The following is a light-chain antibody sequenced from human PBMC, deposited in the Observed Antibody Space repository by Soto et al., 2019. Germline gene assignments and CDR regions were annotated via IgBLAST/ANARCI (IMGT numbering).Light chain of an antibody. V-gene: IGKV1-39*01. CDR1: QSISSY. CDR2: AAS. Sequence: DIQMTQSPSSLSASVGDRVTITCRASQSISSYLNWYQQKPGKAPKLLIYAASSLQSGVPSRFSGSGSGTDFTLTISSLQPEDFAIYYCQQSYSTPLTVGGGTKVEIK. J-gene: IGKJ4*01. CDR3: QQSYSTPLT.